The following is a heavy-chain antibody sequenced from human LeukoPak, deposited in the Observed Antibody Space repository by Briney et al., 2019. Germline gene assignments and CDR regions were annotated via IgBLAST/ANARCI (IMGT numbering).Heavy chain of an antibody. V-gene: IGHV3-74*01. D-gene: IGHD2-21*01. Sequence: GGSLRLSCAASGFTFSGYWMHWVRQAPGKGLVWVSHITNDGSSTGYADSVKGQFTISRDNAKNTLYLQMNSLRVEDTAVYYCARGGGAYRFDPWGQGTLVTVSS. CDR3: ARGGGAYRFDP. J-gene: IGHJ5*02. CDR1: GFTFSGYW. CDR2: ITNDGSST.